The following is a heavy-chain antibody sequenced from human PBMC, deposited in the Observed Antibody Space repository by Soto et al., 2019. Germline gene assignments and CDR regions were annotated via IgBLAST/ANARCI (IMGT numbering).Heavy chain of an antibody. CDR2: ISSSGGSM. CDR1: GFTFSSSY. Sequence: QVQLLQSGGGLVKPGGSLRLSCAASGFTFSSSYMSWIRQAPGKGLEWVSYISSSGGSMYYADSVKGCFTISRDNTNNSLYLQMNSLRAEDTAVYYCARGGFNFASWGQGTLVTVSP. V-gene: IGHV3-11*01. J-gene: IGHJ4*02. CDR3: ARGGFNFAS.